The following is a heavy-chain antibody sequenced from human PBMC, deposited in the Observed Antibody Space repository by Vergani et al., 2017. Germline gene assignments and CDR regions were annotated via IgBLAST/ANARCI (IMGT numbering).Heavy chain of an antibody. D-gene: IGHD2-8*02. V-gene: IGHV3-23*01. CDR3: VKEKLYWGSYFFDS. J-gene: IGHJ4*01. CDR1: GFTFSNSA. Sequence: EVHLLESGGGLVQSGGSLRLSCAASGFTFSNSAVSWVRQAPGRGLAWVSSISGPGLSTYYADSVKGRFSISRDNSKNTVFLQMHSLRAEDTAIYYCVKEKLYWGSYFFDSWGHGILVTVSS. CDR2: ISGPGLST.